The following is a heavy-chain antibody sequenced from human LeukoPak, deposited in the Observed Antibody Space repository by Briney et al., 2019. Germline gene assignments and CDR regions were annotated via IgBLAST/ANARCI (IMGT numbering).Heavy chain of an antibody. CDR2: ISSSSSYI. J-gene: IGHJ4*02. V-gene: IGHV3-21*01. Sequence: GGSLRLSCAASGITFSSYSMNWVRQAPGKGLEWVSSISSSSSYIYYADSVKGRFTISRDNAKNSLYLQMNSLRAEDTAVYYCAKSDYYDSRRYFDYWGQGTLVTVSS. CDR1: GITFSSYS. CDR3: AKSDYYDSRRYFDY. D-gene: IGHD3-22*01.